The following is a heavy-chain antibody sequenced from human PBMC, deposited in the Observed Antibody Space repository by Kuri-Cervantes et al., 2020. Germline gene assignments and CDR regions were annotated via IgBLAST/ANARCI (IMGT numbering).Heavy chain of an antibody. Sequence: GESLKISCAASGFSFSNYWLRWVRQAPGKGLGWGANSKVDGSEKYYVDSVKGRFTISRDNAKNSLYLHRNSQRAEDSAVYYCARLKHYYDRSGYYYYYGMDVWGQGTTVTVSS. CDR3: ARLKHYYDRSGYYYYYGMDV. D-gene: IGHD3-22*01. V-gene: IGHV3-7*01. J-gene: IGHJ6*02. CDR2: SKVDGSEK. CDR1: GFSFSNYW.